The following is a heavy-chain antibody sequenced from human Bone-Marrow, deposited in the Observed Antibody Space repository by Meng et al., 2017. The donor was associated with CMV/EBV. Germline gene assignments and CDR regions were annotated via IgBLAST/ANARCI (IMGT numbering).Heavy chain of an antibody. V-gene: IGHV3-30-3*01. CDR1: GFTFSSYA. CDR3: ARVGVPAAIGYYYGMDV. CDR2: ISYDGSNK. Sequence: GGSLRLSCAASGFTFSSYAMHWVRQAPGKGLEWVAVISYDGSNKYYADSVKGRFTISRDNSKNTLYLQMNSLRAEDTAVYYCARVGVPAAIGYYYGMDVWGQGTTVTVSS. D-gene: IGHD2-2*02. J-gene: IGHJ6*02.